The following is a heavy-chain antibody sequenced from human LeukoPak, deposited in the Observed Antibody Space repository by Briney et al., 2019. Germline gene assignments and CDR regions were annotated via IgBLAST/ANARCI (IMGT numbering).Heavy chain of an antibody. D-gene: IGHD3-22*01. Sequence: ASVKVSCKASGYTFTGYYMHWVRQAPGQGLGWMGWINPNSGGTNYAQKFQGRVTMTRDTSISTAYMELSRLRSDDTAVYYCAREKPYYYDSSGFDYWGQGTLVTVSS. V-gene: IGHV1-2*02. CDR2: INPNSGGT. J-gene: IGHJ4*02. CDR1: GYTFTGYY. CDR3: AREKPYYYDSSGFDY.